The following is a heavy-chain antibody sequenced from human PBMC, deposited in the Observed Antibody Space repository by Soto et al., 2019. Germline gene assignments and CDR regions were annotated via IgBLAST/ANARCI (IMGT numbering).Heavy chain of an antibody. J-gene: IGHJ3*02. CDR1: GFTFSDYY. CDR3: AREGRSLNCGGDCPRARWMYAFDI. D-gene: IGHD2-21*02. CDR2: ISSSGSTI. V-gene: IGHV3-11*01. Sequence: QVQLVESGGGLVKPGGSLRLSCAASGFTFSDYYMSWIRQAPGKGLEWVSYISSSGSTIYYADSVKGRFTISRGNAKNSLYLQMNSLRAEDTAVYYCAREGRSLNCGGDCPRARWMYAFDIWGQGTMVTVSS.